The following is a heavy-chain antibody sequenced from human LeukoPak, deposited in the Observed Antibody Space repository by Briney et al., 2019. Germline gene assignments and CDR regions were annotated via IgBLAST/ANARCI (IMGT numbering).Heavy chain of an antibody. CDR2: SYYSGST. D-gene: IGHD3-16*01. J-gene: IGHJ5*02. CDR1: GGSISSYY. Sequence: SETLSLTCTVSGGSISSYYWSWIRQPPGKGLEWIGYSYYSGSTNYNPSLKSRVTISVDTSKNQFSLKLSSVTAADTAVYYCARGLGNNWFDPWGQGTLVTVSS. CDR3: ARGLGNNWFDP. V-gene: IGHV4-59*01.